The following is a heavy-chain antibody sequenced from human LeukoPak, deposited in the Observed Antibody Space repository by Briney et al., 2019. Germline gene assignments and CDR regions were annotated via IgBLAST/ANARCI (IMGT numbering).Heavy chain of an antibody. V-gene: IGHV4-39*01. CDR3: ASHFGEPMGPQPGGHYYYYYGMDV. CDR1: GGSISSSSYY. J-gene: IGHJ6*02. CDR2: IYYSGST. D-gene: IGHD3-16*01. Sequence: SETLSLTCTVSGGSISSSSYYWGWIRQPPGKGLEWIGRIYYSGSTYYNPSLKSRVTISVDTSKNQFSLKLSSVTAADTAVYYCASHFGEPMGPQPGGHYYYYYGMDVWGQGTTVTVSS.